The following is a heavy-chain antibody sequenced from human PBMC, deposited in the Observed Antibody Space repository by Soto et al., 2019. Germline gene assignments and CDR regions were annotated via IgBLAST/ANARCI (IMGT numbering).Heavy chain of an antibody. V-gene: IGHV3-30*09. Sequence: GGSLSLSCEVSGFTFSSYAMHWVRQAPGTGLEWVAVISRDGSTKDYADSAKGRFAGSMDSSKNTLYLQMNTLRCEDTAVYYCARPQSRPSLESYCFDFWGQGALVTVSS. D-gene: IGHD3-16*02. J-gene: IGHJ4*02. CDR3: ARPQSRPSLESYCFDF. CDR2: ISRDGSTK. CDR1: GFTFSSYA.